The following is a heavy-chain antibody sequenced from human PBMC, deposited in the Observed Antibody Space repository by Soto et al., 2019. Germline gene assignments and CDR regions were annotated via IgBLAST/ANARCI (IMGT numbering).Heavy chain of an antibody. Sequence: EVQLLESGGGLVQPGGSLRLSCAASGFTFSSYAMSWVRQAPGKGLEWVSAISGSGGSTYYADSVKGRFTISRDNSKNTLYLQMNSLRAEDTAVYYCAKLFGTVVTPGWVFDIWGQGTMVTVSS. D-gene: IGHD2-21*02. V-gene: IGHV3-23*01. CDR1: GFTFSSYA. J-gene: IGHJ3*02. CDR2: ISGSGGST. CDR3: AKLFGTVVTPGWVFDI.